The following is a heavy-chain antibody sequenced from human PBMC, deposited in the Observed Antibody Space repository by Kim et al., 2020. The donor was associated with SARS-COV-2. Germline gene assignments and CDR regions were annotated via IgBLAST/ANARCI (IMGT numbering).Heavy chain of an antibody. D-gene: IGHD3-3*01. J-gene: IGHJ6*03. V-gene: IGHV3-7*01. CDR2: IKQDGSEK. CDR3: ARDRAGYYDFWSGHHYYMDV. CDR1: GFTFSSYW. Sequence: GGSLRLSCAASGFTFSSYWMSWDRQAPGKGLEWVANIKQDGSEKYYVDSVKGRFTISRDNAKNSLYLQMNSLRAEDTAVYYCARDRAGYYDFWSGHHYYMDVWGKETTVTVSS.